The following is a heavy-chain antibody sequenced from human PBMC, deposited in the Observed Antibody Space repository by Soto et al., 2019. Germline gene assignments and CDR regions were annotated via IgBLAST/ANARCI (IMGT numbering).Heavy chain of an antibody. D-gene: IGHD5-18*01. Sequence: PSETLSLTCTVSGGSFSNYFWSWIRQSPGGGLEWIAYINYGGTTNYNPSLKSRVNISLDTSKNQFSLKLRSVTAADTAVYHSARAKYSYGGNDYWGQGTLVTVSS. CDR1: GGSFSNYF. CDR2: INYGGTT. J-gene: IGHJ4*02. V-gene: IGHV4-59*01. CDR3: ARAKYSYGGNDY.